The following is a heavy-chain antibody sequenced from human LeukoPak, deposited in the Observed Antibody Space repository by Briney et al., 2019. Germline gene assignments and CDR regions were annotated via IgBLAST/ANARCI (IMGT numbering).Heavy chain of an antibody. V-gene: IGHV3-23*01. CDR1: GFTFTTYA. D-gene: IGHD6-19*01. CDR3: AKDRWGAVASFDY. CDR2: ITGSGSST. Sequence: PGGSLRLSCAASGFTFTTYAMSWVRQAPGKGLEWVSSITGSGSSTYYADSVKGRFTISRDNSKNMLYLQMNSLGTEDTAVYYCAKDRWGAVASFDYWGQGTLVTVSS. J-gene: IGHJ4*02.